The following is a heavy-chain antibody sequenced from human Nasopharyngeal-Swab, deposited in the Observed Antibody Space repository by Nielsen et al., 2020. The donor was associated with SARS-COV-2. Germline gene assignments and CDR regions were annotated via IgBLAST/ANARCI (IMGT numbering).Heavy chain of an antibody. V-gene: IGHV5-51*01. J-gene: IGHJ5*02. CDR3: ARVPKWLQFGRGWFDP. Sequence: KVSCKGSGYSFTNYWIGWVRQMPGKGLEWMGIIYLGDSDTRYSPSFQGQVTISADKSISTAYLQWSSLKASDTAMYYCARVPKWLQFGRGWFDPWGQGTLVTVSS. D-gene: IGHD5-24*01. CDR2: IYLGDSDT. CDR1: GYSFTNYW.